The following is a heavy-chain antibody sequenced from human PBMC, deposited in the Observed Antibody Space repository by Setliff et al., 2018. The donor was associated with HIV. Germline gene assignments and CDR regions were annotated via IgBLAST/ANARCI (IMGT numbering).Heavy chain of an antibody. CDR1: EFSVSSNT. CDR3: ASLTITMIDRWFHH. D-gene: IGHD3-22*01. Sequence: GGSLRLSCVGSEFSVSSNTMSWIRQAPGKGPEWVSLIYSGGGTYYADSVKGRFTISRDNSKNTLYLQMNSLRAEDTAVYYCASLTITMIDRWFHHWGQGTLVTVSS. J-gene: IGHJ1*01. V-gene: IGHV3-53*01. CDR2: IYSGGGT.